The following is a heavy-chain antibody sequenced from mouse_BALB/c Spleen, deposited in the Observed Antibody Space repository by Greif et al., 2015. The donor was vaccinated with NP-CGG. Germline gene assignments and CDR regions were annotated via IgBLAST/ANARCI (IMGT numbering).Heavy chain of an antibody. CDR1: GFAFSSYD. V-gene: IGHV5-12-1*01. CDR2: ISSGGGST. J-gene: IGHJ2*01. D-gene: IGHD2-1*01. Sequence: EVKLQESGGGLVKPGGSLKLSCAASGFAFSSYDMSWVRQTPEKRLEWVAYISSGGGSTYYPDTVKGRFTISRDNAKNTLYLQMSSLKSEDTAMYYCARHVEYGNYVDYWGQGTTLTVSS. CDR3: ARHVEYGNYVDY.